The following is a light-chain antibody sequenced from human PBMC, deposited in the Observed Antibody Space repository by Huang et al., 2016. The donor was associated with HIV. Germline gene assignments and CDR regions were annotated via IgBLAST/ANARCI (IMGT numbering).Light chain of an antibody. CDR3: QQYYSSPPT. J-gene: IGKJ4*01. V-gene: IGKV4-1*01. CDR1: QSVFYSTNNNNY. Sequence: DIVMTQSPDSLPVSLGARATINCKSSQSVFYSTNNNNYWAWYQQKPGQPPKLLINWASTRESGVPDRCRDSGSGTDFTLTISSLQAEDVAVYYCQQYYSSPPTFGGGTKVEIK. CDR2: WAS.